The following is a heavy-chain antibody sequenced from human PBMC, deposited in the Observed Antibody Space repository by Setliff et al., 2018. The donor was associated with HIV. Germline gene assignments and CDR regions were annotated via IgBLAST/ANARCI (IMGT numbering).Heavy chain of an antibody. D-gene: IGHD6-13*01. Sequence: PGGSLRLSCAASGFTFSSYSMNWVRQAPGKGLEWVSSISSSSSYIYYADSVKGRFTISRDNAKNSLYLQMNSLRAEDTGVYYCATETGDIGATALYSFNYWGQGTLVTV. CDR2: ISSSSSYI. J-gene: IGHJ4*02. V-gene: IGHV3-21*01. CDR3: ATETGDIGATALYSFNY. CDR1: GFTFSSYS.